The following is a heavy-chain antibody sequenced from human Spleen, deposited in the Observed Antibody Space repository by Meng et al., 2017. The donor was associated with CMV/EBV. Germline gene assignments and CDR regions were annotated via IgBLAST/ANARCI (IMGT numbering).Heavy chain of an antibody. CDR2: NPGGGAT. Sequence: NPGGGATSFPQKFQGRVPLTRDTSTSTVHMELSRLTPDDTAVYYCARQSFGSGSYDIWGQGTLVTVSS. CDR3: ARQSFGSGSYDI. D-gene: IGHD3-10*01. J-gene: IGHJ1*01. V-gene: IGHV1-46*01.